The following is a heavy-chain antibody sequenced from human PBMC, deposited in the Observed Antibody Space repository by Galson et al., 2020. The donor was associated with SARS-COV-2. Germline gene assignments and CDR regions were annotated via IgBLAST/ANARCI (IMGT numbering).Heavy chain of an antibody. J-gene: IGHJ6*02. D-gene: IGHD3-22*01. CDR2: IYYTGST. V-gene: IGHV4-59*08. Sequence: KTSETLSLTCTVSGGSIKNYYWSWIRQPPGKGPEWIGFIYYTGSTNYNPSLKSRVTISVDTSENQVSLKLNSATAADTAVYYCARTMVVVSYHMDVWGQGTAVAVSS. CDR1: GGSIKNYY. CDR3: ARTMVVVSYHMDV.